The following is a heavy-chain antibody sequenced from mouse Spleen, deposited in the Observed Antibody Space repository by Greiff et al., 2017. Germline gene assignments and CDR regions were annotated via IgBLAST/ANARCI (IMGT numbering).Heavy chain of an antibody. V-gene: IGHV5-15*04. CDR1: GFTFSDYG. Sequence: EVMLVESGGGLVKPGGSLKLSCAASGFTFSDYGMAWVRQAPGKGPEWVAFISNLAYSIYYADTVTGRFTISRENAKNTLYLEMSSLRSEDTAGYYCARQRVFITTPVDYWGQGTSVTVSS. CDR2: ISNLAYSI. CDR3: ARQRVFITTPVDY. J-gene: IGHJ4*01. D-gene: IGHD1-1*01.